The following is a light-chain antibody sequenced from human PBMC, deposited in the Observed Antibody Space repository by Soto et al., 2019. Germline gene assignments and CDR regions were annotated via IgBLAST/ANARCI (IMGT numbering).Light chain of an antibody. Sequence: QCVLTQPASMSGSPGQSITISCTGTSSDVGGYDYVSWYQLHPGKAPKLMIFEVSNRPSGVSYRFSGSKSGNTASLTISGLQAEDEADYFCSSYSISTAYLFGTGTKVTVL. J-gene: IGLJ1*01. V-gene: IGLV2-14*01. CDR2: EVS. CDR1: SSDVGGYDY. CDR3: SSYSISTAYL.